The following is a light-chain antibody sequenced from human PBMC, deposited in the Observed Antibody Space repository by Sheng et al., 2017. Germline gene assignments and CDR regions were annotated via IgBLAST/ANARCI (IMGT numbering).Light chain of an antibody. J-gene: IGKJ1*01. CDR1: QGISNY. CDR2: AAS. V-gene: IGKV1-17*03. CDR3: QQSFDSPPT. Sequence: DIQMTQSPSAMSASVGDRVTITCRASQGISNYLAWFQQKPGKAPNLLIYAASTLQSGVPSRFSGGGSETNFSLVISSLQPEDFATYYCQQSFDSPPTFGQGTRVGIK.